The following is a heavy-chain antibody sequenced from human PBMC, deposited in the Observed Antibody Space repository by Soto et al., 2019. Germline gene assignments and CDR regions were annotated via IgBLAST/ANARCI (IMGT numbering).Heavy chain of an antibody. CDR3: ARDHRYSSSWYCFDY. CDR1: GFTFSSYW. V-gene: IGHV3-7*03. CDR2: IKQDGSEK. D-gene: IGHD6-13*01. J-gene: IGHJ4*02. Sequence: GGSLRLSCAASGFTFSSYWMSWVRQAPGKGLEWMANIKQDGSEKYYVDSVKGRFTISRDNAKNSLYLQMNSLRAEDTAVYYCARDHRYSSSWYCFDYWGQGTLVTVSS.